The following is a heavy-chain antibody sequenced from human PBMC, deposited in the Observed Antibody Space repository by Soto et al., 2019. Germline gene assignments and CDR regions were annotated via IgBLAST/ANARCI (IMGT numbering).Heavy chain of an antibody. D-gene: IGHD2-2*03. CDR1: GGSISSSSYY. V-gene: IGHV4-39*01. J-gene: IGHJ5*02. Sequence: QLQLQESGPGLVKPSETLSLTCTVSGGSISSSSYYWGWIRQPPGKGLEWIGSIYYSGSTYYNPSLKSRVTISVDTSKNQFSLKLSSVTAADTAVYYCARQLLDIVVVPAVKFDPWGQGTLVTVSS. CDR2: IYYSGST. CDR3: ARQLLDIVVVPAVKFDP.